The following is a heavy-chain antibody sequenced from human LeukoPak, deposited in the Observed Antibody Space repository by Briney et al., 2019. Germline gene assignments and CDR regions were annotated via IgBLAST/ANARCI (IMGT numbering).Heavy chain of an antibody. CDR2: IYYSGST. Sequence: SETLSLTCAVYGGSFSGYYWSWIRQPPGKGLEWIGYIYYSGSTNYNPSLKSRVTISVNTSKNQFSLKLSSVTAADTAVYYCARASLAYCGGDCAERWFDPWGQGTLVTVSS. J-gene: IGHJ5*02. V-gene: IGHV4-59*01. CDR1: GGSFSGYY. D-gene: IGHD2-21*02. CDR3: ARASLAYCGGDCAERWFDP.